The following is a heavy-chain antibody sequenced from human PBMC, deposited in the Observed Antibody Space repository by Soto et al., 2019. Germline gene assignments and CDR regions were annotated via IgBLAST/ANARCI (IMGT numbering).Heavy chain of an antibody. CDR2: ISSNGGST. CDR1: GFTFSSYA. Sequence: EGQLVESGGGLVQPGGSLRLSCAASGFTFSSYAMHWVRQAPGKGLEYVSAISSNGGSTYYANSVKGRFTISRDNSKNTLYLQMGSLRAEDMAVYYCARAFRLGYCSSTSCYGVDYWGQGTLVTVSS. J-gene: IGHJ4*02. CDR3: ARAFRLGYCSSTSCYGVDY. V-gene: IGHV3-64*01. D-gene: IGHD2-2*01.